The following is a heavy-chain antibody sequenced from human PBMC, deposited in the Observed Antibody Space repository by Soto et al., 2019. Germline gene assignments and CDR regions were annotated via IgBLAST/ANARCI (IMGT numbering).Heavy chain of an antibody. Sequence: QVQLVQSGAEVRKPGASVKVSCKASGYIFTNHYIHWVRQAPGQGLEWMGIINPTGGGTSYAQKFQGRVTMTRDTSTSTVDMELSSLRSEDTAVYYCARESTRAYWGQGTLVTVSS. CDR1: GYIFTNHY. CDR2: INPTGGGT. J-gene: IGHJ4*02. V-gene: IGHV1-46*01. CDR3: ARESTRAY.